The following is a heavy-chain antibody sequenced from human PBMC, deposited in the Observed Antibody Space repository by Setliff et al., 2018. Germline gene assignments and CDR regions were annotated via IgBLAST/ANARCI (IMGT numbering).Heavy chain of an antibody. CDR3: ARARPTRYYDDSSGYGRWNWFDP. CDR2: IFNSGST. V-gene: IGHV4-31*03. J-gene: IGHJ5*02. CDR1: GGFIGSDSHY. D-gene: IGHD3-22*01. Sequence: SETLSLTCTVSGGFIGSDSHYWSWMRQPPGKGLEWIGHIFNSGSTYYNPSLKSRVTISVDTSKNQFSLKLSSLTAADTAVYYCARARPTRYYDDSSGYGRWNWFDPWGQGTLVTVSS.